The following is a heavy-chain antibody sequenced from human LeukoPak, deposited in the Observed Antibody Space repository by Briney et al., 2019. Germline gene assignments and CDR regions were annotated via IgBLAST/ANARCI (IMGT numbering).Heavy chain of an antibody. Sequence: PSETLSLTCAVYGGSFSGYYWSWIRQPPGKGLGWIGEINHSGSTNYNPSLKSRVTISVDTSKNQFSLKLSSVTAADTAVYYCARYSSSWSAHYYYYYMDVWGKGTTVTISS. CDR1: GGSFSGYY. CDR2: INHSGST. D-gene: IGHD6-13*01. CDR3: ARYSSSWSAHYYYYYMDV. V-gene: IGHV4-34*01. J-gene: IGHJ6*03.